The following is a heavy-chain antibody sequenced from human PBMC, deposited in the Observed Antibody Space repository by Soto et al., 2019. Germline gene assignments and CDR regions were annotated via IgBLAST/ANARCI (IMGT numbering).Heavy chain of an antibody. V-gene: IGHV1-8*01. CDR2: MNPNSGNT. J-gene: IGHJ6*02. D-gene: IGHD6-19*01. CDR3: ARSVAEPHYYYYGMDV. CDR1: GYTFTSYD. Sequence: ASVKVSCKASGYTFTSYDINWVRQATGQGLEWMGWMNPNSGNTGYARKFQGRVTMTRNTSISTAYMELSSLRSDDTAVYYCARSVAEPHYYYYGMDVWGQGTTVTVSS.